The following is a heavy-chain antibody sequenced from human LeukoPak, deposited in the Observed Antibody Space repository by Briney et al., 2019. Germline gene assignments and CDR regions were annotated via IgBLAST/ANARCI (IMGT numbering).Heavy chain of an antibody. J-gene: IGHJ4*02. CDR2: IKSKTDGGTT. CDR3: TTHDDWEIWDY. Sequence: RGSLRLSCAASGFTFSNAWMSWVRQAPGKGLEWVGRIKSKTDGGTTDYAAPVKGRFTISRDDSKNTLYLQMNSLKTEDTAVYYCTTHDDWEIWDYWGQGTLVTVSS. V-gene: IGHV3-15*01. CDR1: GFTFSNAW. D-gene: IGHD1-26*01.